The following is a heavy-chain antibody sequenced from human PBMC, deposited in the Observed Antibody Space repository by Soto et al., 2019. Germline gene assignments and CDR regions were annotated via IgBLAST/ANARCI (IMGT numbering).Heavy chain of an antibody. CDR3: ARSHGSSTSLEIYYYYSYGMDV. CDR1: GGTFSSYA. Sequence: QVQLVQSAAEVKKPGSSVKVSCEASGGTFSSYAISWVRQAPGQGLEWMGGIIPISDTTNYAQKFQGRVTITADESTSTAYMELSSLRSEDTAVYYCARSHGSSTSLEIYYYYSYGMDVWGQGTTVTVSS. D-gene: IGHD2-2*01. V-gene: IGHV1-69*01. CDR2: IIPISDTT. J-gene: IGHJ6*02.